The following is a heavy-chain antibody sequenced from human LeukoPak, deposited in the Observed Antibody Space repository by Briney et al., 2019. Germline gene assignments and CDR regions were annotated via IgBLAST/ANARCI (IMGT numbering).Heavy chain of an antibody. D-gene: IGHD2-21*01. V-gene: IGHV4-59*08. CDR1: GGSFSGYY. J-gene: IGHJ4*02. CDR2: IYHTGDS. CDR3: ARHAFASPLDI. Sequence: SETLSLTCAVYGGSFSGYYWSWIRQPPEKGVEWIGYIYHTGDSNQNPSLKGRVTVTLDTPKNQVSLKVTSVTAADTAVYYCARHAFASPLDIWGQGTVVTVSS.